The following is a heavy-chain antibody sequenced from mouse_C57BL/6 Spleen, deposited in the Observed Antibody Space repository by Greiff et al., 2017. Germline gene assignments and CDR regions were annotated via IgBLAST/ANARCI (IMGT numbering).Heavy chain of an antibody. CDR3: ASGERYDYDGPWFAY. D-gene: IGHD2-4*01. CDR1: GFTFSSYA. CDR2: ISDGGSYT. Sequence: EVMLVESGGGLVKPGGSLKLSCAASGFTFSSYAMSWVRQTPEKRLEWVATISDGGSYTYYPDNVKGRFTISRDNAKNNLYLQMSHLKSEDTAMYYCASGERYDYDGPWFAYWGQGTLVTVSA. V-gene: IGHV5-4*03. J-gene: IGHJ3*01.